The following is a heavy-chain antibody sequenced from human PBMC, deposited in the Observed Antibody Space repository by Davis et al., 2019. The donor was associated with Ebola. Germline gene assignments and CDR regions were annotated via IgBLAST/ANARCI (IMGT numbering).Heavy chain of an antibody. CDR1: GDSVSSNSAA. V-gene: IGHV6-1*01. CDR2: TYYRSKWYN. J-gene: IGHJ6*02. CDR3: ARDTLIVATTNYGMDV. D-gene: IGHD5-12*01. Sequence: PSETLSLTCAISGDSVSSNSAAWNWIRQSPSRGLEWLGRTYYRSKWYNDYAVSVKSRITINPDTSKNQFSLQLNSVTPEDTAVYYCARDTLIVATTNYGMDVWGQGTTVTVSS.